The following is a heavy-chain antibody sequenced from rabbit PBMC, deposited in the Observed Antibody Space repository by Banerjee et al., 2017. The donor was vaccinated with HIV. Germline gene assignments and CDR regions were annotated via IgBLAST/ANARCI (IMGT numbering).Heavy chain of an antibody. CDR3: VRASGYVYDDVGDINL. J-gene: IGHJ4*01. CDR2: IDPVFGST. Sequence: QSLEESGGDLVKPGASLTLTCTASGFSFSSSYYMCWVRQAPGKGLEWIGYIDPVFGSTYYASWVNGRFSISSHNAQNTLYLQLNSLTAAGTATYFCVRASGYVYDDVGDINL. D-gene: IGHD2-1*01. CDR1: GFSFSSSYY. V-gene: IGHV1S40*01.